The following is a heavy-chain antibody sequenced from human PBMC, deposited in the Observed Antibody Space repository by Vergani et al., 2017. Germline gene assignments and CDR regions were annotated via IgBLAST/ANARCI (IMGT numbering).Heavy chain of an antibody. J-gene: IGHJ6*03. Sequence: QVQLVESGGGVVQPGRSLRLSCADSGFTFSSYAMHWVRQAPGKGVEWVAVISYGGSNKYYADAVKGRFTISRDNSKKTLYLQMNRLRAEDTAVYYCARASRMSGWGRYYMDVWGKGTTVTVSS. CDR2: ISYGGSNK. CDR1: GFTFSSYA. V-gene: IGHV3-30-3*01. CDR3: ARASRMSGWGRYYMDV. D-gene: IGHD6-19*01.